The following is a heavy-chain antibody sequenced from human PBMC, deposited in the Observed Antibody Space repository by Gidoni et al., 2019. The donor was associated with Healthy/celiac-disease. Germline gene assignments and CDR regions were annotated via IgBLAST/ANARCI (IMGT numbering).Heavy chain of an antibody. CDR3: ARGVPYWYFDL. J-gene: IGHJ2*01. CDR2: IGTAGDT. D-gene: IGHD3-10*01. CDR1: GFTFSSYD. Sequence: EVQLVESGGGLVQPGGSLRLSCAASGFTFSSYDMPWVRQATGKGLEWVSAIGTAGDTYYPGSVKGRFTISRENAKNSLYLQMNSLRAGDTAVYYCARGVPYWYFDLWGRGTLVTVSS. V-gene: IGHV3-13*01.